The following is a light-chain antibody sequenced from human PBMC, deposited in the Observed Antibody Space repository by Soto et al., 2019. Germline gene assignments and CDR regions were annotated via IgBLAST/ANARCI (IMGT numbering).Light chain of an antibody. V-gene: IGKV3-11*01. Sequence: EIVLTQSPATLSLSPGERATLSCRASQSVSSYLAWYQQKPGQAPRLLIYDASNRATGIPARFSGSGSGTDFTLTTSSLEPEDFAVYYCQQRSNWPPQGTFGQGTKV. CDR1: QSVSSY. CDR2: DAS. CDR3: QQRSNWPPQGT. J-gene: IGKJ1*01.